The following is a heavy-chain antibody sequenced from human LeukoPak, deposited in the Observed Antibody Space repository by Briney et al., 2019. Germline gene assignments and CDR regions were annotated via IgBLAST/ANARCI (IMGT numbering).Heavy chain of an antibody. CDR1: GYTFTNYG. J-gene: IGHJ4*02. D-gene: IGHD6-19*01. Sequence: ASVKVSCKASGYTFTNYGFNCVRQAPGQGLEWLGWMRPNTGDTHSALKFQGRVTMTRDTSITTAYMELSSLASDDTAVYFCAISTGWYRFDYWGQGTKVTVSS. CDR3: AISTGWYRFDY. V-gene: IGHV1-8*01. CDR2: MRPNTGDT.